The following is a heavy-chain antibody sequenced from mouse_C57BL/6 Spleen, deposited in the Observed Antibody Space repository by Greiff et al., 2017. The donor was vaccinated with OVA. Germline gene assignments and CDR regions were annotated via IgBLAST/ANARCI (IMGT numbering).Heavy chain of an antibody. D-gene: IGHD2-1*01. Sequence: EVKLVESGGGLVQPGGSMKLSCVASGFTFSNYWMNWVRQSPEKGLEWVAQIRLKSDNYATHYAESVKGRFTISRDDSKSSVYLQMNNLRAEDTGIYYCTRIYYGNYYAMDYWGQGTSVTVSS. CDR1: GFTFSNYW. J-gene: IGHJ4*01. V-gene: IGHV6-3*01. CDR3: TRIYYGNYYAMDY. CDR2: IRLKSDNYAT.